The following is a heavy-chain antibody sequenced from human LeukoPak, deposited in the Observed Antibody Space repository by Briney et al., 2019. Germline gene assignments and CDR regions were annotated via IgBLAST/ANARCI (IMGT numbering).Heavy chain of an antibody. D-gene: IGHD6-13*01. CDR3: ARDGDSSSLLFFDY. CDR2: ISYDGSNI. J-gene: IGHJ4*02. CDR1: GFTFSSYA. Sequence: GGSLRLSCAASGFTFSSYAMHWVRQAPGKGLEWVAVISYDGSNIYYADSVKGRFTISRDNSKNTLYLQMNSLRAEDTAVYYCARDGDSSSLLFFDYWGQGTLVTVSS. V-gene: IGHV3-30-3*01.